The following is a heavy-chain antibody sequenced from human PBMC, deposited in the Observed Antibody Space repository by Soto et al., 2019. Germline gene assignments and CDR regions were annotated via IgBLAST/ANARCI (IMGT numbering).Heavy chain of an antibody. CDR2: ISYDGSNK. V-gene: IGHV3-30*18. CDR3: ANRFYWNYGPFDY. D-gene: IGHD1-7*01. J-gene: IGHJ4*02. CDR1: GFTFSSYG. Sequence: PGGSLRLSCAASGFTFSSYGMHWVRQAPGKGLEWVAVISYDGSNKYYADSVKGRFTISRDNSKNTLYLQMNSLRAEDTAVYYCANRFYWNYGPFDYWGQGTLVTVSS.